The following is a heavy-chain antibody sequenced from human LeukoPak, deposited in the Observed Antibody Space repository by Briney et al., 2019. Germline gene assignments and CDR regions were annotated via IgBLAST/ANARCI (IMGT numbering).Heavy chain of an antibody. CDR1: GFTFSSYG. CDR3: AKSFGWFGELLTTDY. J-gene: IGHJ4*02. Sequence: GGSLRLSCAASGFTFSSYGMHWVRQAPGKGLEWVAVISYDGSNKYYADSVKGRFTISRDNSKNTLYLQMNSLRAEDTAVYYYAKSFGWFGELLTTDYWGQGTLVTVSS. CDR2: ISYDGSNK. D-gene: IGHD3-10*01. V-gene: IGHV3-30*18.